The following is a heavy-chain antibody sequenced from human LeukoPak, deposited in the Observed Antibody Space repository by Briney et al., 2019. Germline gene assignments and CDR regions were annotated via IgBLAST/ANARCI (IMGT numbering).Heavy chain of an antibody. D-gene: IGHD3-22*01. CDR3: ARGRVKKDF. CDR1: GFTFSSYS. J-gene: IGHJ4*02. Sequence: GGSLRLSCAASGFTFSSYSMNWVRQAPGKGLEWVSYISSSGSTMYYADSVKGRFSIARDNAKNSLYLQMNSLRAEDTAVYYCARGRVKKDFWGQGTLVTVSS. CDR2: ISSSGSTM. V-gene: IGHV3-48*04.